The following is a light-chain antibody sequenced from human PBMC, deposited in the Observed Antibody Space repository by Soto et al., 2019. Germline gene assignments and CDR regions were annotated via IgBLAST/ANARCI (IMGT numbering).Light chain of an antibody. CDR3: QQCARSPLT. V-gene: IGKV3-20*01. CDR2: DAS. Sequence: EIVLTQSPGTLSLSPGERATLSCRASQSVSNNYLAWYQQKPGQAPRLLIADASRRATGIPDRFSGSGSGTDFTLTIGRLEHEDFAVYYCQQCARSPLTFGQGTKVEMK. J-gene: IGKJ1*01. CDR1: QSVSNNY.